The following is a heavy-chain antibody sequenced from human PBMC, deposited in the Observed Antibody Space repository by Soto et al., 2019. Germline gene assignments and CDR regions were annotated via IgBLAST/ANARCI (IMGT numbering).Heavy chain of an antibody. Sequence: QVQLVESGGGVVQPGRSLRLSCAASGFTFSSYGMHWVRQAPGKGLEWVAGIWYDGSNKYYVDSVKGRFTISRDNSKNTLYLQMNSLRAYDRAVYYCASPGNGAFDIWGQGTMVTVSS. D-gene: IGHD1-1*01. J-gene: IGHJ3*02. V-gene: IGHV3-33*01. CDR3: ASPGNGAFDI. CDR1: GFTFSSYG. CDR2: IWYDGSNK.